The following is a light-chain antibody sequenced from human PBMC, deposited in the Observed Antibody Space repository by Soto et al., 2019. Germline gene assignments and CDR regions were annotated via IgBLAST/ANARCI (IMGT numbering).Light chain of an antibody. J-gene: IGKJ5*01. CDR1: QSISTY. V-gene: IGKV1-39*01. Sequence: DLQITQSPPSLSPPVLYRVTITCRAGQSISTYLNWYQQKPGKAPKLLIYAASTLQSGVPSRFSGSGSGTDFTLIISSLQPEDFVTFYCQQSYNIPITFGQVTRLDIK. CDR2: AAS. CDR3: QQSYNIPIT.